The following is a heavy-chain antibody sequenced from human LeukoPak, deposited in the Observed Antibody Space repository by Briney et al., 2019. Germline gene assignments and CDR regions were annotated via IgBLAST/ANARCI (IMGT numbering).Heavy chain of an antibody. CDR2: ISYNGGST. V-gene: IGHV3-23*01. J-gene: IGHJ2*01. Sequence: PGGSLRLSCVASGLTFNTYAMSWVRQAPGKGLERVSSISYNGGSTYYADSVKGRFTISRDNPKNTLFLQMNSLRAEDTAVYYCAKTYSSTWSDWYFDLWGRGTLVSVSS. CDR3: AKTYSSTWSDWYFDL. CDR1: GLTFNTYA. D-gene: IGHD6-13*01.